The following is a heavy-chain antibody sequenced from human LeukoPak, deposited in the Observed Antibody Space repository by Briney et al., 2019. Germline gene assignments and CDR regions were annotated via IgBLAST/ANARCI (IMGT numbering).Heavy chain of an antibody. J-gene: IGHJ4*02. CDR2: INAGNGNT. D-gene: IGHD3-10*01. Sequence: GASVKVSCKASGYTLTSYAMHRVRQAPGQRLEWMGWINAGNGNTKYSQKFQGRVTITRDTSASTAYMELGSLRSEDTAVYYCAREGQLLWFGEPSGYFDYWGQGTLVTVSS. CDR3: AREGQLLWFGEPSGYFDY. CDR1: GYTLTSYA. V-gene: IGHV1-3*01.